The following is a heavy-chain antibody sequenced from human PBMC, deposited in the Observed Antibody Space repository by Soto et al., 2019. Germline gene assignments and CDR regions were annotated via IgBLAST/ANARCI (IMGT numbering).Heavy chain of an antibody. CDR3: ARFEEAAISENWFVA. D-gene: IGHD2-15*01. Sequence: PREALKISCQGSGYRFFDYWIVWVRQTPGKGLEWMGIIYPDDFESRDSPAFQGQVIFSVDLSIRTAYLQWSTLKASDSAIYYCARFEEAAISENWFVARGQGTLVTVPQ. V-gene: IGHV5-51*01. CDR2: IYPDDFES. CDR1: GYRFFDYW. J-gene: IGHJ5*02.